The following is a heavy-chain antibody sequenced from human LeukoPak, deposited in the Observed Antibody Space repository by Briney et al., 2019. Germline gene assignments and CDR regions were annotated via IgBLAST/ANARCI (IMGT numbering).Heavy chain of an antibody. D-gene: IGHD1-26*01. Sequence: ASVKVSCTASGYTFTSYAMHWVRQAPGQRLEWMGWINAGNGNTKYSQKFQGRVTITRDTSASTAYMELSSLRSEDTAVYYCARFGAVGATTKDYWGQGTLVTVSS. J-gene: IGHJ4*02. CDR2: INAGNGNT. CDR3: ARFGAVGATTKDY. V-gene: IGHV1-3*01. CDR1: GYTFTSYA.